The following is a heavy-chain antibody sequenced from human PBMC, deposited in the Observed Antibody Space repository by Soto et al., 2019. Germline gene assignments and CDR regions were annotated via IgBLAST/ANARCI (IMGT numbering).Heavy chain of an antibody. Sequence: QVQLVESGGGVVQPGRSLRLSCAASGFTCSSYAMQWVRQAPGKGLEWVAVISYDGSNKYYADSVKGRFTISRYNSKNTLYLQMNSLRAEDTAVYYGVLVLVPAAIGFDYWGQGTLVTVSS. CDR2: ISYDGSNK. D-gene: IGHD2-2*01. J-gene: IGHJ4*02. CDR3: VLVLVPAAIGFDY. CDR1: GFTCSSYA. V-gene: IGHV3-30-3*01.